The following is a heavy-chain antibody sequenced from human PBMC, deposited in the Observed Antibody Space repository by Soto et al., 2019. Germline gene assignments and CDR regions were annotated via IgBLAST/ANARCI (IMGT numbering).Heavy chain of an antibody. Sequence: PSETLSLTCAVSGGSISSGGYSWSWIRQPPGKGLEWIGYIYHSGSTYYNPSLKSRVTISVDRSKNQFSLKLSSVTAADTAVYYCARGGAVAGDAFDIWGQGTMVTVSS. J-gene: IGHJ3*02. CDR3: ARGGAVAGDAFDI. CDR2: IYHSGST. CDR1: GGSISSGGYS. V-gene: IGHV4-30-2*01. D-gene: IGHD6-19*01.